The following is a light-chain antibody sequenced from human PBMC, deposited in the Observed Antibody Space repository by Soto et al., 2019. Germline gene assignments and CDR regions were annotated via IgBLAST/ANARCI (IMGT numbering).Light chain of an antibody. J-gene: IGKJ5*01. V-gene: IGKV3-11*01. Sequence: EIVLTQSPATLSLSPGERATLSCRASQSVSSYLAWNQQKPGQAPRLLIYDASNRATGIPARFSGSGSGTDFTLIISSLEPEDFAVYYCQQRSNWLTTFGQGTRLEIK. CDR3: QQRSNWLTT. CDR2: DAS. CDR1: QSVSSY.